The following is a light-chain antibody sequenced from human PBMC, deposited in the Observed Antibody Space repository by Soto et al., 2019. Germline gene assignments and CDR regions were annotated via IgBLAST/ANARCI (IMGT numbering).Light chain of an antibody. CDR2: HVS. CDR3: SSFTSSSSYV. J-gene: IGLJ1*01. V-gene: IGLV2-14*03. Sequence: QSALTQPASVSGSPGQSITISCPGTSSDVGAYNYVSWYQQHPGRAPQLIIYHVSNRPSGVSNRFSGSKSDNTASLTISGRQAEDEADYYSSSFTSSSSYVFGPGTKLTVL. CDR1: SSDVGAYNY.